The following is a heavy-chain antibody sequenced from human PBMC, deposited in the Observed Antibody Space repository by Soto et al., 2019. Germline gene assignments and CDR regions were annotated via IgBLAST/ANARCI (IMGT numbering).Heavy chain of an antibody. D-gene: IGHD5-18*01. J-gene: IGHJ3*02. CDR2: INPNSGGT. V-gene: IGHV1-2*02. CDR1: GYTFTGYY. CDR3: AKLDVDTAMDGAFDI. Sequence: QVQLVQSGAEVKKPGASVKVSCKASGYTFTGYYMHCVRQAPGQGLEWMGWINPNSGGTNYAQKFQGRVTMTRDTSISTAYMELSRLRSDDTAVYYCAKLDVDTAMDGAFDIWGQGTMVTVSS.